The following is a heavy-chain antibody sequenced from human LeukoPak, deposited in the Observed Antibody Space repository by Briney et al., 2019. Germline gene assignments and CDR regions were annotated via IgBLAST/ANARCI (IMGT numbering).Heavy chain of an antibody. CDR1: GFTFDDYG. Sequence: GGSLRLSCAASGFTFDDYGMSWVRHAPGKGLEWVSGINWNGGSTGYADSVKGRFTISRDNAKNSLYLQMNSLRAEDTALYHCARDFSTYYYDSSGSDEYYYYYGMDVWGQGTTVTVSS. J-gene: IGHJ6*02. CDR3: ARDFSTYYYDSSGSDEYYYYYGMDV. V-gene: IGHV3-20*01. D-gene: IGHD3-22*01. CDR2: INWNGGST.